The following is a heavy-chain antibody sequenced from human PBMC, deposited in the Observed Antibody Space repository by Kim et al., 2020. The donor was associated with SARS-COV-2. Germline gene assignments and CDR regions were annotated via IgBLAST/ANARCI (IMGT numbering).Heavy chain of an antibody. V-gene: IGHV3-30*07. Sequence: DSVKGRFTISRENSKNTRYLKMNSLRAEDTAVYYCARAPIAVAGTGWFDPWGQGTLVTVSS. CDR3: ARAPIAVAGTGWFDP. D-gene: IGHD6-19*01. J-gene: IGHJ5*02.